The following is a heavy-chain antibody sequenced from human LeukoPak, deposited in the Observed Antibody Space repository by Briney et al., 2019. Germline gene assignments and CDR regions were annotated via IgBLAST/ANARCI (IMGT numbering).Heavy chain of an antibody. CDR1: GYTFTSYG. Sequence: ASVKVSCKASGYTFTSYGISWVRQAPGQGLEWMGWISAYNGNTNYAQKLQGRVTMTTDTSTSTAYMELRSLRSEDTAVYYCARAKTLEWSINLGAFDIWGQGTMVTVSS. V-gene: IGHV1-18*01. CDR2: ISAYNGNT. CDR3: ARAKTLEWSINLGAFDI. D-gene: IGHD3-3*01. J-gene: IGHJ3*02.